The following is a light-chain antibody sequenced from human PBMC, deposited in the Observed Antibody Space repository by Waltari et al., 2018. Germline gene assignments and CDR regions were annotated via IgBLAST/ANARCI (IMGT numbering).Light chain of an antibody. Sequence: QSVLTQPPSASGTPGQRVTISCLGSSSNVEGNAVSWFQQLPGTAPKLLIYTNDQRPSGVPGRCSAYQSGTSASLAISGLQSEDEAVYYCAAWDDSLKVWLFGGGTKVTAL. CDR1: SSNVEGNA. CDR3: AAWDDSLKVWL. CDR2: TND. J-gene: IGLJ2*01. V-gene: IGLV1-44*01.